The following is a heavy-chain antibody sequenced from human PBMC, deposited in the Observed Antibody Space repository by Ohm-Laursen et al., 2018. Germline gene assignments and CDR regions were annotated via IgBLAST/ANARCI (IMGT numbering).Heavy chain of an antibody. CDR1: GFTFSSYG. V-gene: IGHV3-30*18. CDR3: AKGYTYYYDSSGLYDAFDI. J-gene: IGHJ3*02. CDR2: ISYDGSNK. Sequence: SLRLSRAASGFTFSSYGMHWVRQAPGTGLEWVGVISYDGSNKYYADSVKGRFTISRDNSKNTLYPQMNSLRAEDTAVYYCAKGYTYYYDSSGLYDAFDIWGQGTMVTVSS. D-gene: IGHD3-22*01.